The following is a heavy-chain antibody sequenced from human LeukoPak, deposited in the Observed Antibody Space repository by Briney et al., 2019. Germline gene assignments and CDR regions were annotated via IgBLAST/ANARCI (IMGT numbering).Heavy chain of an antibody. CDR1: GGTFSSYA. V-gene: IGHV1-69*13. J-gene: IGHJ6*02. CDR3: ARVGRPRYYYYGMDV. Sequence: SVKVSCKASGGTFSSYAISWVRQAPGQGLEWMGGIIPIFGTANYAQKFQGRVTITADESTSTAYMELSSLRSEDTAVYYCARVGRPRYYYYGMDVWGQGTAVTVSS. CDR2: IIPIFGTA.